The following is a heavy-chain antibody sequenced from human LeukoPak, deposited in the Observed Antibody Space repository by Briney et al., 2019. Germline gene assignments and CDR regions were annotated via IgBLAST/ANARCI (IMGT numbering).Heavy chain of an antibody. D-gene: IGHD3-22*01. J-gene: IGHJ5*02. CDR3: ARDYPLTYYYDSSGYSLSRGLFDP. CDR2: ISSSGSTI. V-gene: IGHV3-48*03. CDR1: GFAFSSYE. Sequence: PGGSLRLSCAASGFAFSSYEMNWVRQAPGKGLEWVSYISSSGSTIYYADSVKGRFTISRDNAKNSLYLQMNSLRAEDTAVYYCARDYPLTYYYDSSGYSLSRGLFDPWGQGTLVTVSS.